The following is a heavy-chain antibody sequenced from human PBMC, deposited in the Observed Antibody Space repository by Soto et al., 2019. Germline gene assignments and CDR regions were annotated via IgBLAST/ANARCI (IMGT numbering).Heavy chain of an antibody. Sequence: QVLLMQSGAEVRKPGSSVKVSCVVPVGTFRNFGISWVRQAPGQGLEWMGWINPKSGGTMYPQKFQGRVTMTWDTSISTAYMALTRLRSDDTAVYYCARDLAKGGGSAGFDYWGQGTLVTVSS. CDR1: VGTFRNFG. J-gene: IGHJ4*02. CDR3: ARDLAKGGGSAGFDY. V-gene: IGHV1-2*02. CDR2: INPKSGGT. D-gene: IGHD1-26*01.